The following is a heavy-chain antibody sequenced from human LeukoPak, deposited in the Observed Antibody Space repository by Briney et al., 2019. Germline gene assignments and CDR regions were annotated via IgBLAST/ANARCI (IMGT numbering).Heavy chain of an antibody. CDR2: IWYDGSNK. CDR3: ASYGDYVDY. Sequence: GGSLRLSCAASGFTFSSYGMHWVRQAPGKGLEWVAVIWYDGSNKYYADSVKGRFTISRDNSKNTLYLQMNSPRAEDTAVYYCASYGDYVDYWGQGTLVTVSS. CDR1: GFTFSSYG. V-gene: IGHV3-33*01. J-gene: IGHJ4*02. D-gene: IGHD4-17*01.